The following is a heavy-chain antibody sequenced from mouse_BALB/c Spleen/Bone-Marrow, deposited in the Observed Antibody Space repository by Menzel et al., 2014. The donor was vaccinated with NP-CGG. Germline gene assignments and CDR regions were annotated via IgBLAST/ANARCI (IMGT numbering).Heavy chain of an antibody. CDR3: AREPHYYAMDY. Sequence: VQVVESGPGLVAPSQRLSITCTVSGFSLTGYGVNWVRQPPGKGLEGLGMIWGDGSTDYNSALKSRLSISKDNSKSQVFLKMNSLQTDDTARYYCAREPHYYAMDYWGQGTSVTVSS. CDR1: GFSLTGYG. J-gene: IGHJ4*01. CDR2: IWGDGST. V-gene: IGHV2-6-7*01.